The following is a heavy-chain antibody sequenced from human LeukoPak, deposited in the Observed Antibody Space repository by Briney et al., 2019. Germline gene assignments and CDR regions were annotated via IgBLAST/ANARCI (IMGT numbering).Heavy chain of an antibody. CDR3: ARGFPAYYDFRSGRRQYLDY. CDR2: INHSGRT. V-gene: IGHV4-34*01. J-gene: IGHJ4*02. D-gene: IGHD3-3*01. CDR1: GGSFSGYY. Sequence: PSETLSLTCAVYGGSFSGYYWSWIRQPPGKGLEWIGEINHSGRTNYNPSLKSRVTISVDTSKNQFSLKLSSVTAADTAVYYCARGFPAYYDFRSGRRQYLDYWGQGTLVTVSS.